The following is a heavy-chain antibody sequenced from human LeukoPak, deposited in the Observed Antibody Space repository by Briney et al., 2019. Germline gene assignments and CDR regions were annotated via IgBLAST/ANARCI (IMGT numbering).Heavy chain of an antibody. Sequence: ASVKVSCKASGYTFTGYYMHWVRQAPGQGREWMGWINPNSGGTNYAQKFQGWVTMTRDTSISTAYMELSRLRSDDTAVYYCARGAAGLRLGELSFFDYWGQGTLVTVSS. CDR3: ARGAAGLRLGELSFFDY. CDR2: INPNSGGT. V-gene: IGHV1-2*04. CDR1: GYTFTGYY. D-gene: IGHD3-16*02. J-gene: IGHJ4*02.